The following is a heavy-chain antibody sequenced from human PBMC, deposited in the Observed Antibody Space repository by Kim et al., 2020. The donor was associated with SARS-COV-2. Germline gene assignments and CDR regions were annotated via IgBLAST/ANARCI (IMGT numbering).Heavy chain of an antibody. J-gene: IGHJ6*02. CDR3: AREVALLVWSGGGMDV. D-gene: IGHD2-8*02. Sequence: ASVKVSCKASGYTFTSYAMHWVRQAPGQRLEWMGWINAGNGNTKYSQKFQGRVTITRDTSASTAYMELSSLRSEDTAVYYCAREVALLVWSGGGMDVWGQGTTVTVSS. CDR2: INAGNGNT. CDR1: GYTFTSYA. V-gene: IGHV1-3*01.